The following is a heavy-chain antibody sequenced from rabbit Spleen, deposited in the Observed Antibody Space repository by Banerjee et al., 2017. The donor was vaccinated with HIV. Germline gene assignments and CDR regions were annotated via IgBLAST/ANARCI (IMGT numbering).Heavy chain of an antibody. V-gene: IGHV1S45*01. J-gene: IGHJ4*01. D-gene: IGHD1-1*01. CDR2: INIVTGKS. Sequence: QEQLEESGGGLVKPEGSLTLTCKASGVSLNDKDVMCWVRQAPGKGLEWIACINIVTGKSVYASWALGRFIMSRTSSTTVTLQMTSLTVADTATYFCARGLIGIIGWNFYLWGQGTLVTVS. CDR1: GVSLNDKDV. CDR3: ARGLIGIIGWNFYL.